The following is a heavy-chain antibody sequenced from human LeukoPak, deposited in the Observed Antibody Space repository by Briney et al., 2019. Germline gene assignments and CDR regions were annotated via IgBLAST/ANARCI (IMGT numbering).Heavy chain of an antibody. Sequence: GGSLRLSCAASGFTFSSYLMTWVRQAPGKGLEWVSAIIGSGGTTHYADSVKGRFTISRDNSKNTLYLQMNSLRAEDTAVYYCAKSRSGWILEHFQHWGQGTLVTVSS. CDR2: IIGSGGTT. J-gene: IGHJ1*01. CDR1: GFTFSSYL. V-gene: IGHV3-23*01. CDR3: AKSRSGWILEHFQH. D-gene: IGHD6-19*01.